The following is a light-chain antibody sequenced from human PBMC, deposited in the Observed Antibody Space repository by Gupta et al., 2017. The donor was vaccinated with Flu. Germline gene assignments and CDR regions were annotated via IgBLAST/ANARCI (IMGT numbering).Light chain of an antibody. CDR2: GAS. Sequence: EIVLTQSPGTLSLSPGERATLSCRASQSVSSSYLAWYQQKPGQAPRLLIYGASSRATGIPDRFSGRRSGTDFTLTISRLEPEDFAVYYGQQDGSSPRTFGQGPKVEIK. CDR3: QQDGSSPRT. V-gene: IGKV3-20*01. CDR1: QSVSSSY. J-gene: IGKJ1*01.